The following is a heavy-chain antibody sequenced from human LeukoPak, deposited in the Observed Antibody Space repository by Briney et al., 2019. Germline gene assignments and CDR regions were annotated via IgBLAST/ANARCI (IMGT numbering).Heavy chain of an antibody. V-gene: IGHV1-8*01. CDR1: GYTFTSYD. J-gene: IGHJ4*02. D-gene: IGHD3-22*01. CDR3: ARAYYDSSGYYSYYFDY. Sequence: GASVKVSCKASGYTFTSYDINWVRQATGQGLEWMGWMNPNSGNTGYAQKFQGRVTITTDESTSTAYMELSSLRSEDTAVYYCARAYYDSSGYYSYYFDYWGQGTLVTVSS. CDR2: MNPNSGNT.